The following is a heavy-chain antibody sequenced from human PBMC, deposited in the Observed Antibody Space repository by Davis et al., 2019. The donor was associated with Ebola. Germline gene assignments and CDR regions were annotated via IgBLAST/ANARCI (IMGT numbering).Heavy chain of an antibody. CDR2: ISYDGSNK. D-gene: IGHD3-16*01. CDR1: GFTFSSYA. Sequence: GESLKISCAASGFTFSSYAMHWVRQAPGKGLEWVAVISYDGSNKYYADSVKGRFTISRDNSKNTLYLQMNSLRAEDTAVYYCARRAGSLGAFDYWGQGTLVTVSS. CDR3: ARRAGSLGAFDY. V-gene: IGHV3-30-3*01. J-gene: IGHJ4*02.